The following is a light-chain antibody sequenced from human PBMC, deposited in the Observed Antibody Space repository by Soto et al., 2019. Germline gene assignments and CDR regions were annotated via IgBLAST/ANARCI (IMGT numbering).Light chain of an antibody. V-gene: IGLV2-23*02. J-gene: IGLJ3*02. CDR2: EAT. CDR1: SSDIGRYNL. Sequence: QSALTQPASGSGSPGQSITISCTGTSSDIGRYNLVSWYQQHPGKPPKLMIYEATKRPSGVSNRFSGSKSGNTASMTISGLQAEDEADYYCSLYASTNTFMFGGGTKVTVL. CDR3: SLYASTNTFM.